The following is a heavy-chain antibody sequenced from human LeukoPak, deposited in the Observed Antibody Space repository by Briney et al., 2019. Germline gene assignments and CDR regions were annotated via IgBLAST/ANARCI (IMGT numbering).Heavy chain of an antibody. J-gene: IGHJ5*02. Sequence: GGSLRLSCAASGFTFSDYYMSWIRQAPGKGLEWVSYISSSGSTIYYADSVKGRFTISRDNAKNSLYLQMNSLRAEDTAVYYCARHHLPDYGDYYWFDPWGQGTLVTVSS. CDR3: ARHHLPDYGDYYWFDP. CDR2: ISSSGSTI. CDR1: GFTFSDYY. V-gene: IGHV3-11*01. D-gene: IGHD4-17*01.